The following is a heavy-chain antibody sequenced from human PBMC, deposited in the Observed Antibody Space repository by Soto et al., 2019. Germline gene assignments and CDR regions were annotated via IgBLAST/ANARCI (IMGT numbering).Heavy chain of an antibody. J-gene: IGHJ4*02. CDR1: GFTFSSYS. Sequence: GSLRLSCAASGFTFSSYSMNWVRQAPGKGLEWVSYISSSSSTIYYADSVKGRFTISRDNAKNSLYLQMNSLRAEDTAVYYCARDPVAAAGTFDYWGQGTLVTVSS. CDR3: ARDPVAAAGTFDY. D-gene: IGHD6-13*01. CDR2: ISSSSSTI. V-gene: IGHV3-48*01.